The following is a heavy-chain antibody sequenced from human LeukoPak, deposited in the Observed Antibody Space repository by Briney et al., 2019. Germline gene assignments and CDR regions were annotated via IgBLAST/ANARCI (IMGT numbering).Heavy chain of an antibody. CDR3: ARGQELDDGVFDS. Sequence: GGSLRLSCAASGFTFSSFAMTWVRQAPGTGLEWVSTLRSNGDAAYNADSVKGRFTISRDNSKNTVYLQMNILRVEDTAIYYCARGQELDDGVFDSWGQGTLVTVSA. J-gene: IGHJ4*02. CDR2: LRSNGDAA. D-gene: IGHD1-1*01. CDR1: GFTFSSFA. V-gene: IGHV3-23*01.